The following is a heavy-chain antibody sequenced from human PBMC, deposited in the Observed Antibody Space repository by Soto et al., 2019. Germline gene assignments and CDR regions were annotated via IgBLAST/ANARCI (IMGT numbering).Heavy chain of an antibody. Sequence: SETLSLTCAVSGGSISSSNWWSWVRQPPGKGLEWIGEIYHSGSTIYNPSLKSRVTISVDKSKNKFSLKLSFVTAADTAVYYCARRGYYGSGSYYNERGNYYYYYGMDVWGQGTTVTVSS. J-gene: IGHJ6*02. D-gene: IGHD3-10*01. CDR3: ARRGYYGSGSYYNERGNYYYYYGMDV. V-gene: IGHV4-4*02. CDR1: GGSISSSNW. CDR2: IYHSGST.